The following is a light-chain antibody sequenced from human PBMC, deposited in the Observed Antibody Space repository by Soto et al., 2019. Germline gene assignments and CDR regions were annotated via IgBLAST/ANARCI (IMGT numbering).Light chain of an antibody. CDR2: DGS. J-gene: IGLJ1*01. V-gene: IGLV2-14*02. Sequence: QSVLTQPASVSGSPGQSVTISCTGTSSDVENFNPVSWYQHHPGKVPKLMIYDGSKRPSGISNRFSGSKSGNTASLTISGLLAEDEADYYCSSYTSSSTYVFGTGTKVTVL. CDR1: SSDVENFNP. CDR3: SSYTSSSTYV.